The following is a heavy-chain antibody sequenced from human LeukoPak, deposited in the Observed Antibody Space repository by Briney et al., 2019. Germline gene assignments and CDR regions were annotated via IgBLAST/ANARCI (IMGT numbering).Heavy chain of an antibody. J-gene: IGHJ4*02. CDR3: ARSPGPHCGGDCYRFDF. Sequence: GGSLRLSCAASGFTFSSYAMHWVRLAPGKGLEWVAVISYDGSNKYYADSVKGRFTISRDNSKNTLYLQMNSLRAEDPAVYYCARSPGPHCGGDCYRFDFWGQGTLVTVSS. V-gene: IGHV3-30*01. CDR1: GFTFSSYA. CDR2: ISYDGSNK. D-gene: IGHD2-21*02.